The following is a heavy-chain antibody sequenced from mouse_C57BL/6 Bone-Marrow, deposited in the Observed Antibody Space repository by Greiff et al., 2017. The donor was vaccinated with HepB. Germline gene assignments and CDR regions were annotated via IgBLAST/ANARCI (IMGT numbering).Heavy chain of an antibody. V-gene: IGHV1-26*01. J-gene: IGHJ2*01. CDR3: ARGGTPYYFDY. Sequence: VQLQQSGPELVKPGASVKISCKASGYTLTDYYMNWVKQSHGKSLEWIGDINPNNGGTSYNQKFKGKATLTVDKSSSTAYMELRSLPSEDSAVYYCARGGTPYYFDYWGQGTTLTVSS. CDR1: GYTLTDYY. CDR2: INPNNGGT. D-gene: IGHD3-3*01.